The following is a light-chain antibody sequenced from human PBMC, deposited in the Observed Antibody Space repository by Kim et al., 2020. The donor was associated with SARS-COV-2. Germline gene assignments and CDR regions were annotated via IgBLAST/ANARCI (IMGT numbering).Light chain of an antibody. CDR1: KLGDKY. CDR2: QDS. CDR3: QAWDSSTADYV. V-gene: IGLV3-1*01. J-gene: IGLJ1*01. Sequence: PGQTASITCSGDKLGDKYACWYQQKPGQSPVLVIYQDSKRPSGIPERFSGSNSGNTATLTISGTQAMDEADYYCQAWDSSTADYVFGTGTKVTV.